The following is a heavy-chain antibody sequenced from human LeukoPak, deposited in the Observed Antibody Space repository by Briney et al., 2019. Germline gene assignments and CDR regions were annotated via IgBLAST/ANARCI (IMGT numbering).Heavy chain of an antibody. CDR2: IYYAGDT. CDR1: GGPVSSSSYY. V-gene: IGHV4-39*01. Sequence: SGTLSLACTVSGGPVSSSSYYWGWVRQSPEKGLECIGTIYYAGDTYYNPSLESRLTISVDTSKNQFSLKLRSVTAADTAVYYCATWDSGRYSQIDNWGQGTLVTVSS. J-gene: IGHJ4*02. CDR3: ATWDSGRYSQIDN. D-gene: IGHD1-26*01.